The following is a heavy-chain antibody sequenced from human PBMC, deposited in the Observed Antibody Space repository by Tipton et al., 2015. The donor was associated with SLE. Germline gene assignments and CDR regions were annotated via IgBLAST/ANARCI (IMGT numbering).Heavy chain of an antibody. J-gene: IGHJ6*02. D-gene: IGHD2-21*01. CDR2: ISNDGSKT. CDR3: AKPGVVGGDYYYGMDV. V-gene: IGHV3-30*18. Sequence: SLRLSCAASGFIFRSYVMYWVRQAPGKGLEWVAIISNDGSKTYYADSVKGRFTISRDNSKDTVHLQMDSLRPEDAAVYYCAKPGVVGGDYYYGMDVWGQGTTVTVSS. CDR1: GFIFRSYV.